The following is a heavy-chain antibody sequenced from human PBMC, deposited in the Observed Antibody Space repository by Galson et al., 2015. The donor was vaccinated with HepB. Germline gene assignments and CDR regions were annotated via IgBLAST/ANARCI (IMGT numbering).Heavy chain of an antibody. D-gene: IGHD2-2*01. V-gene: IGHV3-7*03. CDR1: GFTFSSYW. Sequence: SLRLSCAASGFTFSSYWMSWVRQAPGKGLEWVANIKQDGSEKYYVDSVKGRFTISRDNAKNSLYLQMNSLRAEDTAVYYCARALHAHPAAHYMDVWGKGTTVTVSS. CDR3: ARALHAHPAAHYMDV. CDR2: IKQDGSEK. J-gene: IGHJ6*03.